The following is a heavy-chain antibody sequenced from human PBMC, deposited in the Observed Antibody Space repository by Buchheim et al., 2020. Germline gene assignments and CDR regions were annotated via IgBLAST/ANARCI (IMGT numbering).Heavy chain of an antibody. Sequence: EVQLVESGGSLVQPGGSLRLSCAASGVIFSNYKMHWVRQVPGKGLESVSGVDGNGGDKFYGTCVRGRFTLSRDNSKDTVYPQMDSLRVEDTAVYYCAREDMFGSADYWGQGTL. CDR1: GVIFSNYK. CDR3: AREDMFGSADY. V-gene: IGHV3-64*01. CDR2: VDGNGGDK. J-gene: IGHJ4*02. D-gene: IGHD3-3*02.